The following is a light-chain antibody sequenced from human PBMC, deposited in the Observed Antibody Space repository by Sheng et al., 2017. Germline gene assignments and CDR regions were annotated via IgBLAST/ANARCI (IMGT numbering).Light chain of an antibody. CDR1: QTVGGR. J-gene: IGKJ1*01. CDR2: DTS. CDR3: QQYNNWPPWT. V-gene: IGKV1-5*01. Sequence: DIQLTQSPSTLSASVGDRVTIACRASQTVGGRLAWFQQKPGKAPQLLISDTSTLEAGVPSRFSGSGSGTEFTLNISSLQSEDFAVYYCQQYNNWPPWTFGQGTKVEIK.